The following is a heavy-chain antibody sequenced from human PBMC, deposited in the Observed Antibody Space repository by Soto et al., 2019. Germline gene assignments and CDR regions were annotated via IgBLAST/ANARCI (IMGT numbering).Heavy chain of an antibody. Sequence: QVQLQQWGAGLLKASETLSLTCAVVGDSLRGQSWNWIRQSPGKGLEWIGEIDQSGGTNYNPSLKSRAIISDDTSKNQFSLTLTSVTVADTAVYYCAREDSYGWSGESLDVWGQGTTVTVSS. V-gene: IGHV4-34*01. J-gene: IGHJ6*02. CDR2: IDQSGGT. D-gene: IGHD6-19*01. CDR3: AREDSYGWSGESLDV. CDR1: GDSLRGQS.